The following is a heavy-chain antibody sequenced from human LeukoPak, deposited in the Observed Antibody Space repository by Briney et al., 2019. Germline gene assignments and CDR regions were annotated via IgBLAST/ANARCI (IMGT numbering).Heavy chain of an antibody. D-gene: IGHD4-17*01. J-gene: IGHJ4*02. Sequence: SETLSLTCTVSGGSISSSSYYWGWIRQPPGKGLEWIGSIYYSGSTYYNPSLKSRVTISVDTSKNQFSLKLSSVTAADAAVYYCARLRRYYFDYWGQGTLVTVSS. CDR2: IYYSGST. V-gene: IGHV4-39*01. CDR3: ARLRRYYFDY. CDR1: GGSISSSSYY.